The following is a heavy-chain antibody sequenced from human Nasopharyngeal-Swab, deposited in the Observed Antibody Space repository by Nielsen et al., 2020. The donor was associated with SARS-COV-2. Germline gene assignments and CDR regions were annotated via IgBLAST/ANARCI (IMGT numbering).Heavy chain of an antibody. CDR2: ISWNSGSI. Sequence: SLKISCAASGFTFDDYAMHWVRQAPGKGLEWVSGISWNSGSIGYADSVTGRFTISRDNAKNSLYLQMNSLRAEDTALYYCATVDSSSWYEGDYFDYWGQGTLVTVSS. CDR1: GFTFDDYA. J-gene: IGHJ4*02. CDR3: ATVDSSSWYEGDYFDY. D-gene: IGHD6-13*01. V-gene: IGHV3-9*01.